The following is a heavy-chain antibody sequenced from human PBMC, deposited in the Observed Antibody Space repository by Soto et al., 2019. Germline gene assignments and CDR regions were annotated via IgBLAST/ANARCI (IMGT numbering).Heavy chain of an antibody. CDR2: ISASDAFI. Sequence: EVQLLESGGDLVQPGGSLRLSCAASGFNVGAFAVNWVRQAPGKGLEWVSGISASDAFIYYADSVRGRFSISRDASENILYLQMNSLRVDDTALYYCTKETVAGITGLDYWGPGTLVPVSS. J-gene: IGHJ4*02. CDR1: GFNVGAFA. D-gene: IGHD1-20*01. CDR3: TKETVAGITGLDY. V-gene: IGHV3-23*01.